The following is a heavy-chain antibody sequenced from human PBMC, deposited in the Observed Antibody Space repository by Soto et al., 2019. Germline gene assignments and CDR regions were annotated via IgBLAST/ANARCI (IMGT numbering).Heavy chain of an antibody. CDR2: ISYDGSNK. Sequence: GGSLRLSCAASGFTFSSYGMHWVRQAPGKGLEWVAVISYDGSNKYYADSVKGRFTISRDNSKNTLYLQMNSLRAEDTAVYYCAKELVLYYYYYYYGIDVWGQGTTVTVSS. CDR3: AKELVLYYYYYYYGIDV. CDR1: GFTFSSYG. V-gene: IGHV3-30*18. J-gene: IGHJ6*02. D-gene: IGHD3-9*01.